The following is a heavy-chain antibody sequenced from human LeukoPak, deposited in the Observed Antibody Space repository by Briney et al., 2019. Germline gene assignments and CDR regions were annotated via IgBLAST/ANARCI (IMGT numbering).Heavy chain of an antibody. CDR2: IYYSGST. CDR3: ARRVWFGNYYYYMDV. D-gene: IGHD3-10*01. CDR1: GGSISSSSYY. Sequence: SETLSLTRTVSGGSISSSSYYWGWIRQPPGKGLEWIGSIYYSGSTYYNPSLKSRVTISVDTSKNQFSLKLSSVTAAGTAVYYCARRVWFGNYYYYMDVWGKGTTVTISS. J-gene: IGHJ6*03. V-gene: IGHV4-39*01.